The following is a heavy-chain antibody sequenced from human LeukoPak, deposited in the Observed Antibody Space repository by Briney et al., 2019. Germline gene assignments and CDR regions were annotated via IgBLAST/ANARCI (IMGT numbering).Heavy chain of an antibody. J-gene: IGHJ4*02. CDR3: ARPIAAAATYYFDY. CDR1: GYTFTSYD. V-gene: IGHV1-8*02. Sequence: ASVKVSCKASGYTFTSYDINWVRQATGQGLEWMGWMNPNSGNTGYAQKLQGRVTMTTDTSTSTAYMELRSLRSDDTAVYYCARPIAAAATYYFDYWGQGTLVTVSS. CDR2: MNPNSGNT. D-gene: IGHD6-13*01.